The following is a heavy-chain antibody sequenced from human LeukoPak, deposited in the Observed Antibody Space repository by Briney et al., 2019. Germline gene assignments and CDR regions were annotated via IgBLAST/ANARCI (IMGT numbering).Heavy chain of an antibody. CDR3: ARAFWRFGSGSFGLDY. CDR1: GGSISSGGNY. Sequence: SSQTLSLTCTVSGGSISSGGNYWSWIRQHPGKGLEWIGYIYYSGSTYYNPSLKSRVTISVDTSKKQFSLKLSSVTAADTAVYYCARAFWRFGSGSFGLDYWGQGTLVTVSS. V-gene: IGHV4-31*03. J-gene: IGHJ4*02. D-gene: IGHD1-26*01. CDR2: IYYSGST.